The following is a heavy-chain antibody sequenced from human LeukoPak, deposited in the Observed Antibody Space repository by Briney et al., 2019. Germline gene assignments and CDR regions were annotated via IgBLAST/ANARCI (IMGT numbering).Heavy chain of an antibody. CDR1: GFTFSSYS. J-gene: IGHJ5*02. D-gene: IGHD3-9*01. V-gene: IGHV3-21*01. CDR2: ISSGSGYI. CDR3: ARSLESSASSGFP. Sequence: PGGSLRLSCAASGFTFSSYSMNWVRQAPGKGLEWVSSISSGSGYIYYADSVKGRFTISRDNAKNSLYLQMKSLRAEDTALYYCARSLESSASSGFPWGQGTLVTVSS.